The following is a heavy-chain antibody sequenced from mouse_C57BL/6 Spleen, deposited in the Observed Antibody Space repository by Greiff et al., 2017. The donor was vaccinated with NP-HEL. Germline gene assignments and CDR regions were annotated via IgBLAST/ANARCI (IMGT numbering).Heavy chain of an antibody. CDR3: ARSWLPQVGYFDV. Sequence: QVQLQQSGPELVKPGASVKISCKASGYAFSSSWMNWVKQRPGKGLEWIGRIYPGDGDTNYNGKFKGKATLTADKSSSTAYMQLSSLTSEDSAVYFCARSWLPQVGYFDVWGTGTTVTVSS. V-gene: IGHV1-82*01. CDR2: IYPGDGDT. D-gene: IGHD2-2*01. J-gene: IGHJ1*03. CDR1: GYAFSSSW.